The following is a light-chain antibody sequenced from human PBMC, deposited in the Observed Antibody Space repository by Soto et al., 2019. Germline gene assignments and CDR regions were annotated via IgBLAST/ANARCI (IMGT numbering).Light chain of an antibody. Sequence: QSALTQPPSVSGAPGQRVTISCTGSSSNIGAGYDVHWYQQLPGTAPNLLIYGNSNRPSGVPDRSSGSKSGTSASLAITGLQAEDEADYYCQSYDSSLSGSDVFGTGTKVTVL. V-gene: IGLV1-40*01. CDR2: GNS. CDR1: SSNIGAGYD. CDR3: QSYDSSLSGSDV. J-gene: IGLJ1*01.